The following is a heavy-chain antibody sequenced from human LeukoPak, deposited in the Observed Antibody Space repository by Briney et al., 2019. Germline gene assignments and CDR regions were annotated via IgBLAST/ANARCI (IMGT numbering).Heavy chain of an antibody. Sequence: GGSLRLSCAASGFTFSSYAMGWVRQAPGKGLEWVSATSGSGGSTYYADSVKGRFTISRDNSKNTLYVQMNSLRAEDTAVYYCAKTRGDGGWYSGFDYWGQGTLVTVFS. CDR2: TSGSGGST. D-gene: IGHD6-19*01. J-gene: IGHJ4*02. CDR1: GFTFSSYA. CDR3: AKTRGDGGWYSGFDY. V-gene: IGHV3-23*01.